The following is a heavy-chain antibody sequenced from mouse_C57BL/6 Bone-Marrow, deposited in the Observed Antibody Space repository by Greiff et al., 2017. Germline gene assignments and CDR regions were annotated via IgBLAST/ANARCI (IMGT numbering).Heavy chain of an antibody. Sequence: QVQLQQPGAELVKPGASVKLSCKASGYTFTSYWMHWVKQRPGQGLEWIGMIHPNSGSTNYNEKFKSKANLNVDKSSSTAYIQLSSLTSEVSAVYYCARPDGYLFAYCGQGTLVTVSA. CDR1: GYTFTSYW. J-gene: IGHJ3*01. D-gene: IGHD2-3*01. V-gene: IGHV1-64*01. CDR2: IHPNSGST. CDR3: ARPDGYLFAY.